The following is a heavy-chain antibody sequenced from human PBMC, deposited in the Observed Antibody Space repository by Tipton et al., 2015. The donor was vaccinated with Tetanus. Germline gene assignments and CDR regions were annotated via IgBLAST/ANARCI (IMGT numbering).Heavy chain of an antibody. CDR3: AKVSGGYDLYYYYGMDV. V-gene: IGHV3-23*01. CDR2: ISGSGGST. D-gene: IGHD5-12*01. Sequence: SLRLSCAASGFTFDDYGMSWVRQAPGKGLEWVSAISGSGGSTYYADSVKGRFTISRDNSKNTLYLQMNSLRAEDTAVYYCAKVSGGYDLYYYYGMDVWGQGTTVTVSS. CDR1: GFTFDDYG. J-gene: IGHJ6*02.